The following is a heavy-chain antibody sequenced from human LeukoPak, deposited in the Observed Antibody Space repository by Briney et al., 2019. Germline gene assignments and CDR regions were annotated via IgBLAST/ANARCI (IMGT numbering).Heavy chain of an antibody. V-gene: IGHV4-34*01. Sequence: SETLSLTCAVYGGSFSGYYWSWIRQPPGKGLEWIGEINHSGSTNYNPSLKSRVTISVDTSKHQFSLKLSSVTAADTAVYYCARTRGITVIEDAFDIWGQGTMVTVSS. J-gene: IGHJ3*02. CDR2: INHSGST. CDR3: ARTRGITVIEDAFDI. CDR1: GGSFSGYY. D-gene: IGHD6-19*01.